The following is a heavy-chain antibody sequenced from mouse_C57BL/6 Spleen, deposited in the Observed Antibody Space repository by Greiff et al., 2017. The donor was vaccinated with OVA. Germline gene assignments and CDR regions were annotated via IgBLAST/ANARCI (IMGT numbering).Heavy chain of an antibody. Sequence: QVQLKQPGAELVKPGASVKLSCKASGYTFTSYWMQWVKQRPGQGLEWIGEIDPSDSYTNYNQKFKGKATLTVDTSSSTAYMQLSSLTSEDSAVYYCAFITTVVDYWGQGTTLTVSS. CDR2: IDPSDSYT. CDR1: GYTFTSYW. CDR3: AFITTVVDY. J-gene: IGHJ2*01. D-gene: IGHD1-1*01. V-gene: IGHV1-50*01.